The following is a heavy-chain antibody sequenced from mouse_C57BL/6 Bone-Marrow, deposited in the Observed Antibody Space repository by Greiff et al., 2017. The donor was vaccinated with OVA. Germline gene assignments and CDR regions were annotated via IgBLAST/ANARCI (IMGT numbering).Heavy chain of an antibody. CDR3: ARRQLRSFAY. CDR1: GYTFTSYW. J-gene: IGHJ3*01. D-gene: IGHD3-2*02. Sequence: QVQLQQPGTELVKPGASVKLSCKASGYTFTSYWMHWVKQRPGQGLEWIGNIYPGSGSTNYNEKFKSKATLTVDTSSSTAYMQLSSLTSEDSAVYYCARRQLRSFAYWGQGTLVTVSA. V-gene: IGHV1-53*01. CDR2: IYPGSGST.